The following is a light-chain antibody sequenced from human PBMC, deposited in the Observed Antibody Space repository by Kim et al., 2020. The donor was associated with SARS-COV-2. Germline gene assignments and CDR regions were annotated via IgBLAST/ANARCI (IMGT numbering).Light chain of an antibody. CDR1: QTIHVW. J-gene: IGKJ2*02. V-gene: IGKV1-5*03. CDR3: QQYNSDSPST. Sequence: ASVGDTVSINCRVSQTIHVWLAWYQQKPGRAPNLLIYKASYLEEGVPSRFSGSGSGTEFTLTISGLQREDFATYYCQQYNSDSPSTFGQGTKLEI. CDR2: KAS.